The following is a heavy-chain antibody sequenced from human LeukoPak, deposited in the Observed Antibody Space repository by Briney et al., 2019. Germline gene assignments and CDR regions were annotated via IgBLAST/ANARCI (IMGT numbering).Heavy chain of an antibody. J-gene: IGHJ4*02. V-gene: IGHV3-48*03. CDR2: ISSSSSTI. CDR1: GFTFSSYE. CDR3: AREWRELDY. Sequence: GGSLRLSCAASGFTFSSYEMNWVRQAPGKGLEWVSYISSSSSTIYYADSVKGRFTISRDNAKNSLYLQMNSLRAEDTAVYYCAREWRELDYWGQGTLVTVSS. D-gene: IGHD1-26*01.